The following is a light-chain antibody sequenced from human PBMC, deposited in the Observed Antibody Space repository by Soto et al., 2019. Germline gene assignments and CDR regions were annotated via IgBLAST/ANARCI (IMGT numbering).Light chain of an antibody. V-gene: IGKV1-39*01. CDR1: QTIDTY. J-gene: IGKJ4*01. Sequence: DIQLTQSPSSLSASVGDTVTITCRASQTIDTYLNWYQHKPGKAPYLLIYAASNLQTGVPSRFRGSGSETDFALTISSLEPEDFATYYCQQSDGTPPLTFGGGTKGEI. CDR3: QQSDGTPPLT. CDR2: AAS.